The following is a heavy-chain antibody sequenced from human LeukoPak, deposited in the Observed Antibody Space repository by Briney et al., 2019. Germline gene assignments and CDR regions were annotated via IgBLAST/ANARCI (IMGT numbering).Heavy chain of an antibody. CDR3: AREWSSSSGKAFDY. D-gene: IGHD6-6*01. CDR2: ISSSSSTI. CDR1: GFTFSSYS. Sequence: GGSLRLSCAASGFTFSSYSMNWVRQAPGKGLEWVSYISSSSSTIYYAESVKGRFTISRDNAKNSLYLQMNGLRAEDTAVYYCAREWSSSSGKAFDYWGQGTLVTVSS. J-gene: IGHJ4*02. V-gene: IGHV3-48*04.